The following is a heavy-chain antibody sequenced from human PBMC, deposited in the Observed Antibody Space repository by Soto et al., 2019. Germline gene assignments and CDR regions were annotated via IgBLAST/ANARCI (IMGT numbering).Heavy chain of an antibody. CDR3: AKARYHYDRIGYYADY. J-gene: IGHJ4*02. Sequence: LRLSCAASGFNFSSNGLHWARQAPGKGLEWEAVISYDGSNKYYADSVKGRFTISRDNSKNTLFLQMNSLRAEDTAVYYCAKARYHYDRIGYYADYWRQVTLVTVSS. D-gene: IGHD3-22*01. CDR2: ISYDGSNK. V-gene: IGHV3-30*18. CDR1: GFNFSSNG.